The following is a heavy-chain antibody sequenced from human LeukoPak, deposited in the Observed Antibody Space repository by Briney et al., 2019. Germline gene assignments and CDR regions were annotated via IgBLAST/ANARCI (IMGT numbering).Heavy chain of an antibody. D-gene: IGHD2-2*01. Sequence: SETLSLTCTVSGGSISSYYWGWIRQPPGKGLEWIGSIYYSGSTYYNPSLKSRVTISVDTSKNQFSLKLSSVTAADTAVYYCARHLVVVPAATDYWGQGTLVSVSS. CDR3: ARHLVVVPAATDY. CDR2: IYYSGST. J-gene: IGHJ4*02. V-gene: IGHV4-39*01. CDR1: GGSISSYY.